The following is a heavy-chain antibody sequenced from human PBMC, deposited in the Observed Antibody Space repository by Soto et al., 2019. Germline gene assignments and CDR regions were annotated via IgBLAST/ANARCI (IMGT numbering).Heavy chain of an antibody. J-gene: IGHJ6*02. Sequence: SETLSLTCAVYGGSFSGYYWSWIRQPPGKGLEWIGEINHSGSTNYNPSLKSRVTISVDTSKNQFSLKLSSVTAADTAVYYCARGIFAPYDFCSGPYWDYYYYGMDVWGQGTPVTVYS. CDR2: INHSGST. V-gene: IGHV4-34*01. D-gene: IGHD3-3*01. CDR3: ARGIFAPYDFCSGPYWDYYYYGMDV. CDR1: GGSFSGYY.